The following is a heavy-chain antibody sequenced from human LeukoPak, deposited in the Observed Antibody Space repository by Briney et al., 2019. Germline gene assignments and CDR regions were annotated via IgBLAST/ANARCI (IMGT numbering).Heavy chain of an antibody. V-gene: IGHV4-34*01. J-gene: IGHJ4*02. D-gene: IGHD2-2*01. CDR3: ARTVGIVVIPGVQEDACFDN. CDR1: GGSFSDYY. CDR2: INHSGNT. Sequence: SSETLSLTCAVYGGSFSDYYWSWLRQPPGKGLEWIGEINHSGNTYYNPSLKSRVTVSVDTSKNQFSLKLDSVTAADTAVYFCARTVGIVVIPGVQEDACFDNWGQGTLVTVSS.